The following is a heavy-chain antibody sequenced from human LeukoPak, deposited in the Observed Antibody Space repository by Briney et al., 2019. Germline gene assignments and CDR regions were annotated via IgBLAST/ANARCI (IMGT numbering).Heavy chain of an antibody. CDR1: GYTFTSYY. CDR2: INPSGGST. J-gene: IGHJ4*02. V-gene: IGHV1-46*01. CDR3: AREEDGSSTSMPPGYFDY. D-gene: IGHD2-2*01. Sequence: ASVKDSCKASGYTFTSYYMHWVRQAPGQGLEWMGIINPSGGSTSYAQKFQGRVTMTRDTSTSTVYMELSSLRSEDTAVYYCAREEDGSSTSMPPGYFDYWGQGTLVTVSS.